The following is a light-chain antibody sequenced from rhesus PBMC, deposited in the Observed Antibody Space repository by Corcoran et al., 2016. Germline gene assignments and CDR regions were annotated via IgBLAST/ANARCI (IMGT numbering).Light chain of an antibody. V-gene: IGKV1-22*01. CDR2: KAS. CDR1: QGISSW. CDR3: LQYSSSPYS. J-gene: IGKJ2*01. Sequence: DIQMTQSPSSLSASVGDTVTITCQASQGISSWLAWYQQKPGKAPKLLIYKASSLQSGVPSRFRGSGSGTYFTLTISSLQPEDFATYYCLQYSSSPYSFGQGTKVEIK.